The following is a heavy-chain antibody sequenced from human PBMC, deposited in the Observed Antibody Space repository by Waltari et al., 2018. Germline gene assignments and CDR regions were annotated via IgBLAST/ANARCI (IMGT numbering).Heavy chain of an antibody. CDR2: IIPILGIA. V-gene: IGHV1-69*10. Sequence: QVQLVQSGAEVKKPGSSVKVSCKAAGGNFSSYAISWVRQAPGQGLEWMGGIIPILGIANYAPKFQGRVTITADKSTSTAYMELSSLRSEDTAVYYCARDLGIRGFDIWGQGTMVTVSS. J-gene: IGHJ3*02. D-gene: IGHD7-27*01. CDR1: GGNFSSYA. CDR3: ARDLGIRGFDI.